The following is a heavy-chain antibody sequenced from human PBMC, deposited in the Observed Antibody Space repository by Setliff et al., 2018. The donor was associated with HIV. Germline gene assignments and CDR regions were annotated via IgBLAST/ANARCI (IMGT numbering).Heavy chain of an antibody. Sequence: ASVKVSCKASGYKFTSYYIHWVRQAPGQGLEWMGIINPSIVSTTYAEKFQGRVAMTRDESTSTAYMELSSLRSEDTAVYYCARGATITYYFDYWGQGTLVTVSS. CDR1: GYKFTSYY. CDR2: INPSIVST. CDR3: ARGATITYYFDY. D-gene: IGHD5-12*01. V-gene: IGHV1-46*01. J-gene: IGHJ4*02.